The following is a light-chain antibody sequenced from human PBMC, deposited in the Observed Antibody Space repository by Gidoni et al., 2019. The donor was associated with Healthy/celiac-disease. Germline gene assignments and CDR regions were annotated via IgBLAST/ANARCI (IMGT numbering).Light chain of an antibody. Sequence: EKVMTQSPATLSMSPGEGATLSCRASQRVSSYLAWYQQKPGQAPRLLIYGATTRATGIPARFSGSGSGTDFTLTISSLQSEDFAVYFCQQYNNWPYTFGQETKLEIK. V-gene: IGKV3-15*01. CDR1: QRVSSY. J-gene: IGKJ2*01. CDR3: QQYNNWPYT. CDR2: GAT.